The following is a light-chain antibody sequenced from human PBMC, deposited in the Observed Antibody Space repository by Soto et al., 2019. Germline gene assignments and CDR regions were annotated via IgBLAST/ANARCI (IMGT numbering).Light chain of an antibody. V-gene: IGLV2-14*03. CDR1: SSDIGGYNY. J-gene: IGLJ1*01. Sequence: QAVVTQPASVSGSPGQSITISCTGTSSDIGGYNYVSWYQQHPGKAPKLMIYDVTNRPSGVSNRFSGSKSGNTASLTISGLQAEDEADYYCSSYRSSNTQVFGTGTKVTVL. CDR2: DVT. CDR3: SSYRSSNTQV.